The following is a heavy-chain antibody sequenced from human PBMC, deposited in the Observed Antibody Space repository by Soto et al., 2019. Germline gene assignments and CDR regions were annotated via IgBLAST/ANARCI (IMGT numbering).Heavy chain of an antibody. CDR1: GFTFSSYG. CDR2: ISYDGSNK. CDR3: AKDRAAVMVRGVSQYYYYGMDV. J-gene: IGHJ6*02. Sequence: QVQLVESGGGVVQPGRSLRLSCAASGFTFSSYGMHWVRQAPGKGLEWVAVISYDGSNKYYADSVKGRFTISRDNSKNTLYLQMNSLRAEDTAVYYCAKDRAAVMVRGVSQYYYYGMDVWGQGTTVTVSS. V-gene: IGHV3-30*18. D-gene: IGHD3-10*01.